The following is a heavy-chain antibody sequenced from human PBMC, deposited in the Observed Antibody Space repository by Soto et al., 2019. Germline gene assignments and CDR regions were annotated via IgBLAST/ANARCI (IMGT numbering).Heavy chain of an antibody. J-gene: IGHJ6*03. CDR2: IKQDGSEK. D-gene: IGHD3-3*01. CDR3: ARDSPTYYDFWSGVYYYMDV. Sequence: PGGSLRLSCASSGFTFSSYWMSWVRQAPGKGLEWVANIKQDGSEKYYVDSVKGRFTISRDNAKNSLYLQMNSLRAEDTAVYYCARDSPTYYDFWSGVYYYMDVWGKGTTVTVSS. CDR1: GFTFSSYW. V-gene: IGHV3-7*01.